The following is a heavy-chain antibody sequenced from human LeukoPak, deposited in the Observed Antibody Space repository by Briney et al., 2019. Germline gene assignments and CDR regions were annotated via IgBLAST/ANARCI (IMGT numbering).Heavy chain of an antibody. J-gene: IGHJ4*02. V-gene: IGHV4-34*01. CDR3: ARGRNCGGDCFTFDY. CDR2: INHSGST. CDR1: GGSFRGYY. D-gene: IGHD2-21*02. Sequence: SETLSLTCAVYGGSFRGYYWSWIRQPPGKGLEWIGEINHSGSTNYNPSLKSRVTISVDTSKNQFSLKLSSVTAADTAVYYCARGRNCGGDCFTFDYWGQGTLVTVSS.